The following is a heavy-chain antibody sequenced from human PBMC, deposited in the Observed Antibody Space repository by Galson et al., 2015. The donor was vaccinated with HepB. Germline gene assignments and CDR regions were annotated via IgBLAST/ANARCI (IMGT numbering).Heavy chain of an antibody. D-gene: IGHD3-3*01. CDR2: IKSKTDGGTT. Sequence: SLRLSCAASGFTFSNAWMSWVRQAPGKGLEWVGRIKSKTDGGTTDYAAPVKGRFTISRDDSKNTLYLQMNSLRTEDTAVYYCTTEYDFWSGSHFDYWGQGTLVTVSS. CDR3: TTEYDFWSGSHFDY. J-gene: IGHJ4*02. CDR1: GFTFSNAW. V-gene: IGHV3-15*01.